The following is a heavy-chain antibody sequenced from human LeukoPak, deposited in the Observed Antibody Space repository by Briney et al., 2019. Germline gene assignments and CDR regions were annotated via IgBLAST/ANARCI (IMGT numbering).Heavy chain of an antibody. CDR3: AKPYSSGSDSSYSTFDY. CDR1: GFPFSTYA. J-gene: IGHJ4*02. V-gene: IGHV3-23*01. CDR2: ICKTGRAT. Sequence: PGGSLRLSFAASGFPFSTYATAWVRQAQGKGLEWVSSICKTGRATCYADSVKGRFTISRDISKDTLYLQMNSLRAEDTAVYYCAKPYSSGSDSSYSTFDYWGQGSLVTVSS. D-gene: IGHD3-10*01.